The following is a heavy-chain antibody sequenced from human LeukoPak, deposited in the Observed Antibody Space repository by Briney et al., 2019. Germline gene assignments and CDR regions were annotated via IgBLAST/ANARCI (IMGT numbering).Heavy chain of an antibody. D-gene: IGHD6-19*01. CDR2: TYYRSKWYN. V-gene: IGHV6-1*01. CDR3: ARESSSGWYVSYGMDV. J-gene: IGHJ6*02. CDR1: GDSFSSNSVT. Sequence: SQTLSLTCAISGDSFSSNSVTWNWIRQSPSRGLEWLGRTYYRSKWYNDYAVSVKSRITINPDTSKNQFSLQLNSVTPEDTAVYYCARESSSGWYVSYGMDVWGQGTTVTVSS.